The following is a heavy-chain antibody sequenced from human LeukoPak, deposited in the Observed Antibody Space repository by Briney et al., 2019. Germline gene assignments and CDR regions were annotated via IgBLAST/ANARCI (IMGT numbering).Heavy chain of an antibody. Sequence: PGGSLGLSCAASGFTFSNYWMTWVRQAPGKGLEWVANIKQDGSEKYYVDSVEGRFTISRDNAKNSLFLQMNSLRAEDTAVYYCAGGSLEYWGQGTLVTVSS. CDR2: IKQDGSEK. J-gene: IGHJ4*02. V-gene: IGHV3-7*05. CDR1: GFTFSNYW. D-gene: IGHD2-15*01. CDR3: AGGSLEY.